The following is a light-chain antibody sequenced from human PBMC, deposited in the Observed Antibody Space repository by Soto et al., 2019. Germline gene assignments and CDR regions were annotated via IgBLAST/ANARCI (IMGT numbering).Light chain of an antibody. Sequence: DLQMTHSPSTLSAFVGDRVTITCRASQSIGFRLAWYQQIPGKAPRLLIYDASRLDGGVPSRFSGSGSGTEFTLTISSLQPDDFATYYCQQYDIFPRTFGQGTKVDIK. J-gene: IGKJ1*01. CDR2: DAS. CDR3: QQYDIFPRT. V-gene: IGKV1-5*01. CDR1: QSIGFR.